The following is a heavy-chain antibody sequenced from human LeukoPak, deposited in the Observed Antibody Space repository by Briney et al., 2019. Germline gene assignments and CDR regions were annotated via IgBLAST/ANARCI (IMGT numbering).Heavy chain of an antibody. D-gene: IGHD6-19*01. V-gene: IGHV3-23*01. CDR2: ISGST. CDR1: GFTFSSYA. Sequence: GGSLRLSCAASGFTFSSYAMSWARQAPGKGLEWVSGISGSTYYADSVRGRFTISRDNSKNTLYLQMNSLRAEDTAVYYCATRTYSSGWYTFDYWGQGTLVTVSS. J-gene: IGHJ4*02. CDR3: ATRTYSSGWYTFDY.